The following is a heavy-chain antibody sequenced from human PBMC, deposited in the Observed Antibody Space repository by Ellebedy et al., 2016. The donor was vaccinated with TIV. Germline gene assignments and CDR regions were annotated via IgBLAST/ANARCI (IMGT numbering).Heavy chain of an antibody. J-gene: IGHJ4*02. CDR3: ARFVAAHGYDY. D-gene: IGHD6-25*01. V-gene: IGHV4-59*01. Sequence: MPSETLSLTCTASAGALSGFYWGWIRQPPGKGLEWIGYMYFSGGTNSNPSLKSRVTISVDTSNNLFSLTLDSVTAADTAVYYCARFVAAHGYDYWGQGTLVTVSS. CDR2: MYFSGGT. CDR1: AGALSGFY.